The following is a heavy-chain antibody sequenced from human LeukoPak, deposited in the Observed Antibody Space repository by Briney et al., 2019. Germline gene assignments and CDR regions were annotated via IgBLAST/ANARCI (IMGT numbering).Heavy chain of an antibody. CDR3: ARLNDYYDSSGYPNWFDP. D-gene: IGHD3-22*01. Sequence: SDTLSLTCTVSVGSLSISSYYWGWIRQPPGKGLEWIGSIYYSGSTYYNRSLKSRVTISVDTSKNQFSLKLSSVTAADTAVYYCARLNDYYDSSGYPNWFDPWGQGTLVTVSS. CDR1: VGSLSISSYY. CDR2: IYYSGST. V-gene: IGHV4-39*07. J-gene: IGHJ5*02.